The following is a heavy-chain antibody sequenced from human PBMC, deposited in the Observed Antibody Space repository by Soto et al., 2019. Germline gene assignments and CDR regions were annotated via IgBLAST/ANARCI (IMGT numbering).Heavy chain of an antibody. D-gene: IGHD2-2*01. Sequence: SETLSLTCAVYGGSFSGYYWSWIRQPPGKGLEWIGEINHSGSTNYNPSLKSRVTISVDTSKNQFSLKLSSVTAADTAVYYCARDIVVVPAARSVWFEPWGQGTLVTVSS. CDR3: ARDIVVVPAARSVWFEP. CDR1: GGSFSGYY. CDR2: INHSGST. V-gene: IGHV4-34*01. J-gene: IGHJ5*02.